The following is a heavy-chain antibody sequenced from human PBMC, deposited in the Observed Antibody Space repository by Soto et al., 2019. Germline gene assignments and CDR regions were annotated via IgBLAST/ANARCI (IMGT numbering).Heavy chain of an antibody. CDR2: SRNRANSYST. Sequence: EVQLVESGGGLVQPGGSLRLSCAASGFTFSDHYMDWVRQAPGKGLGWVGRSRNRANSYSTEYAASVKGRFTISRDESKNSLYLQINSLKAEDTAVYYCARFSGSYTRGLDYWGQGTLVTVSS. CDR1: GFTFSDHY. V-gene: IGHV3-72*01. CDR3: ARFSGSYTRGLDY. J-gene: IGHJ4*02. D-gene: IGHD1-26*01.